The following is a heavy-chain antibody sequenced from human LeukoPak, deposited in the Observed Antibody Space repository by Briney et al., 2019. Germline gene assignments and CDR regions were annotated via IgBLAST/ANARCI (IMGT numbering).Heavy chain of an antibody. CDR2: MNPNSGNS. J-gene: IGHJ4*02. D-gene: IGHD4-17*01. Sequence: ASVRLSCKASGYTFTNYDINWVRHTPGQGLEWIGWMNPNSGNSGYAQELQSRVTMTRDTSISTAYMELSSLTSEDTALYYCARFSPDENHGDYAFDYWGQGTLVTVSS. V-gene: IGHV1-8*01. CDR3: ARFSPDENHGDYAFDY. CDR1: GYTFTNYD.